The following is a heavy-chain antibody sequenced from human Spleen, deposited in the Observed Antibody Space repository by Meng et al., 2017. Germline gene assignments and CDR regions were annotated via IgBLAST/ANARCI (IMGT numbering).Heavy chain of an antibody. J-gene: IGHJ5*02. V-gene: IGHV4-38-2*02. CDR3: ARADFWSGYYHTYNWFDP. Sequence: SETLSLTCTVSGYSISSGYYWGWIRQPPGKGLEWIGSIYHSGSTYYNPSLKSRVTISVDTSKNQFSLKLSSVTAADTAVYYCARADFWSGYYHTYNWFDPWGQGTLVTVSS. CDR1: GYSISSGYY. CDR2: IYHSGST. D-gene: IGHD3-3*01.